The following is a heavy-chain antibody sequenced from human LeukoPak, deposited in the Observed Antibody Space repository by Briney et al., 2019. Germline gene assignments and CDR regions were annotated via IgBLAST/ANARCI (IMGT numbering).Heavy chain of an antibody. CDR3: AELGITMIGGV. V-gene: IGHV3-23*01. Sequence: GGSLRLSCAASGFTFSNYAMSWVRQAPGKGLEWVSTISGTGGVTYNADSVKGRFTISRDNSKNTLYLQMNSLRAEDTAVYYCAELGITMIGGVWGKGTTVTISS. CDR1: GFTFSNYA. CDR2: ISGTGGVT. D-gene: IGHD3-10*02. J-gene: IGHJ6*04.